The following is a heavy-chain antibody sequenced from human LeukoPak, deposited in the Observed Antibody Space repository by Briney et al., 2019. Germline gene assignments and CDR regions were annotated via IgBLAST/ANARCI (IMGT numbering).Heavy chain of an antibody. Sequence: GRSLRLSCAASGFTFSSYWMSWVRQAPGKGLEWVANIKQDGSEKYYVDSVKGRFTITRDNAKNSLYLQMNSLRAEDTAVYYCARLGRYCTNGVCYNSWFDPWGQGTLVTVSS. CDR2: IKQDGSEK. J-gene: IGHJ5*02. D-gene: IGHD2-8*01. CDR1: GFTFSSYW. CDR3: ARLGRYCTNGVCYNSWFDP. V-gene: IGHV3-7*05.